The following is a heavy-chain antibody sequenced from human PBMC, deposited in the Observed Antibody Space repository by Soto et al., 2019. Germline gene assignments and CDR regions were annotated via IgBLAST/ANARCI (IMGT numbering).Heavy chain of an antibody. CDR2: ISSTGST. Sequence: QVQLQESGPGLVKPSETLSLTCSVSGGSVTSYSWSWIRQPPGKGLEWIGYISSTGSTNYNPSLKSRVTISIDTSNRQFSLNMRSVTAADTAVYYCARVPSFFGSGNWIDPWCQGTLVTVSS. V-gene: IGHV4-59*02. CDR3: ARVPSFFGSGNWIDP. J-gene: IGHJ5*02. D-gene: IGHD3-10*01. CDR1: GGSVTSYS.